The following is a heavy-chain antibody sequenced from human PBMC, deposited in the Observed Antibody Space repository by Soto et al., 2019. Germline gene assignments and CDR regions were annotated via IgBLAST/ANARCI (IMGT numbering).Heavy chain of an antibody. CDR2: IGESGTPT. CDR1: GFTFSSYA. D-gene: IGHD2-21*01. V-gene: IGHV3-23*01. Sequence: EVQLLESGGGLVQPGGSLRLSCAASGFTFSSYAMKWVRQAPGKWLEWVSLIGESGTPTYYADSVKGRFTISRDNSVNTLFLEMYSLRAEDTAVYYCARYMPGVRYCGMDVWGQGTTVTVSS. CDR3: ARYMPGVRYCGMDV. J-gene: IGHJ6*02.